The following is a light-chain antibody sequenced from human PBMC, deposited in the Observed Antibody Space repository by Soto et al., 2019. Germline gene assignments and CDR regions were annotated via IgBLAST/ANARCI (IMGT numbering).Light chain of an antibody. J-gene: IGLJ3*02. Sequence: QSVLTQPASVSGSPGQSITISCTGTSSDVGGYNYVSWYQQYPGKAPKLTIYDVSNRPSGVSNRFSGSKSGNTASLTISGLQAEDEADYYCSSYTSSSAVVFGGGTKVTVL. CDR3: SSYTSSSAVV. CDR2: DVS. V-gene: IGLV2-14*01. CDR1: SSDVGGYNY.